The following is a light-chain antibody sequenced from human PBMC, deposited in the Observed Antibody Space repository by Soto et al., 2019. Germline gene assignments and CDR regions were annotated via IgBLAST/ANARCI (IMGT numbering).Light chain of an antibody. V-gene: IGLV2-11*01. CDR2: DVN. CDR1: SSDVGGSGL. Sequence: QSALTQPASLSGSPGQSITISCTGTSSDVGGSGLVSWYQFHPGKAPKLLIDDVNKRPSGVPDRFSGSRSGNTASLTISGLQAEDEADYYCCSYAGSYTWVFGGGTKLTVL. CDR3: CSYAGSYTWV. J-gene: IGLJ3*02.